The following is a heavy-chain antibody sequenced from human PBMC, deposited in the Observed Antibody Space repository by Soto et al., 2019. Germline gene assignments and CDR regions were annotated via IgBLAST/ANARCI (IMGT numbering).Heavy chain of an antibody. D-gene: IGHD4-17*01. CDR2: INPNSGAT. V-gene: IGHV1-2*02. Sequence: ASVKVARTPSGYTFTVYYIHWVRQAPGQGLEWMGWINPNSGATNYALKFQGRVTMTRDTSISAAYMELNSLTSDDTAVYYCARSRLTDYGIDYWGQGTLVTVSS. CDR1: GYTFTVYY. CDR3: ARSRLTDYGIDY. J-gene: IGHJ4*02.